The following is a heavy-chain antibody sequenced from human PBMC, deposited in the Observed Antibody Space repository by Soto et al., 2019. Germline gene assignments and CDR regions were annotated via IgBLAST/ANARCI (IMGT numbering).Heavy chain of an antibody. Sequence: SETLSLTCTVSGGSISSGGYYWSWIRQHPGKGLEWIGYIYYSGSTYYNPSLKSRVTISVDTSKNQFSLKLSSVTAADTAVYYCARDQLDEMATITCGMDVWGQGTTVTVSS. CDR2: IYYSGST. V-gene: IGHV4-31*03. CDR1: GGSISSGGYY. D-gene: IGHD5-12*01. J-gene: IGHJ6*02. CDR3: ARDQLDEMATITCGMDV.